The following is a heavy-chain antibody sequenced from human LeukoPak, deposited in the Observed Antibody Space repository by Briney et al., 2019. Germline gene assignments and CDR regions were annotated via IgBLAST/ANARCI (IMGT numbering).Heavy chain of an antibody. Sequence: PSETLSLTCTVSGGSISSYYWSWIRQPPGKGLEWIGYIYYSGSTNYNPSLKSRVTISIDTSNYQFSLKLSSVTAADTAVYYCARVPRGYYYMDVWGKGTTVTVSS. CDR1: GGSISSYY. CDR2: IYYSGST. CDR3: ARVPRGYYYMDV. V-gene: IGHV4-59*01. D-gene: IGHD3-10*01. J-gene: IGHJ6*03.